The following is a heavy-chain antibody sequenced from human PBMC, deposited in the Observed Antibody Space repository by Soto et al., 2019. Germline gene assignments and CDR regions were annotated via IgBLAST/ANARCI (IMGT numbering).Heavy chain of an antibody. D-gene: IGHD5-18*01. J-gene: IGHJ4*02. CDR2: IWYDGSKK. Sequence: GGSLRLSCAASGLIVTPYWMGWVRQAPGKGLEWVAVIWYDGSKKYYGDSVKGRFTISRDNSKNTLYMQMNILRAEDTAVYYCARDREYSFDYWGQGTLVTVSS. CDR3: ARDREYSFDY. CDR1: GLIVTPYW. V-gene: IGHV3-33*07.